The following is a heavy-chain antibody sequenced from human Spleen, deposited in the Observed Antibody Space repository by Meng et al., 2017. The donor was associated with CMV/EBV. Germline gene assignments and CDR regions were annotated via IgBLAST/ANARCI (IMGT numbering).Heavy chain of an antibody. V-gene: IGHV4-4*02. CDR1: GGSISISTW. J-gene: IGHJ3*02. CDR3: ARVGPTHAFDI. CDR2: IYHSGGT. Sequence: QMQLQESGPGLVKPSGTLSLTCAVSGGSISISTWWSWVRQPPGKGLEWIGEIYHSGGTNYNPSLRGRVTISLDKSKNQFSPTLRSVTAADTAVYYCARVGPTHAFDIWGQGTMVTVSS.